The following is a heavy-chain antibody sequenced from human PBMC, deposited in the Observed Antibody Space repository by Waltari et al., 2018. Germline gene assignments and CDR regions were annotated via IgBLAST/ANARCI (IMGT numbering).Heavy chain of an antibody. J-gene: IGHJ3*02. V-gene: IGHV3-7*01. CDR3: ARDRGISGI. D-gene: IGHD3-10*01. CDR2: IKQDGSEK. Sequence: EVQLVESGGGLVQPGGSLRLSCAASGFTLSSYWMSWVRQAPGKGLEWVANIKQDGSEKYYVDSVKGRFTISRDNAKNSLYLQMNSLRAEDTAVYYCARDRGISGIWGQGTMVTVSS. CDR1: GFTLSSYW.